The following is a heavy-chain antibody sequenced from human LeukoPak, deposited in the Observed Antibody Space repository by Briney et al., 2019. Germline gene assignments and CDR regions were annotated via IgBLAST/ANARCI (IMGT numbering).Heavy chain of an antibody. V-gene: IGHV3-30*02. J-gene: IGHJ4*02. CDR1: GFTFSDYG. Sequence: GGSLRLSCAASGFTFSDYGIHWVRQAPGKGLEWVAFIRYDGSYKYYADSVRGRFTISRDNSKNTLYLQMDSLRAEDTAVYYCARDSIFDYWGQGTLVTVSS. CDR2: IRYDGSYK. CDR3: ARDSIFDY.